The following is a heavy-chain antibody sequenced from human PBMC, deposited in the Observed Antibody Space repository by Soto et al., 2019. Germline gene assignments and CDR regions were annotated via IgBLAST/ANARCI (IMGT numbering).Heavy chain of an antibody. V-gene: IGHV3-72*01. Sequence: EVQLVESGGGLVQPGGSLRLSCAASGFTFSDHYMDWVRQAPGKGLEWVGRTRDKANGYTKEYAASVRGRFAISRDDFNNPLYLLMKTLKTEDTGVRYCARGVDCKDGVYASDIWGSGTVVTVSS. D-gene: IGHD3-9*01. CDR3: ARGVDCKDGVYASDI. CDR2: TRDKANGYTK. J-gene: IGHJ3*02. CDR1: GFTFSDHY.